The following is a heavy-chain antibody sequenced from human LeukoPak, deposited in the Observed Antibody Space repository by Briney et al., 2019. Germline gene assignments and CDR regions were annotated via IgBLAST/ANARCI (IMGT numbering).Heavy chain of an antibody. Sequence: SETLSLTCTVSGGSISSGSYFWGRIRQSPGKGLEWIGSSYSGGSTYYQNPSLKSRVTISVDTSKNQFLLNVSSVTAADTAVYYCARDLNEYYDFWSGYYTGRWFDPWGQGTLVTVSS. D-gene: IGHD3-3*01. V-gene: IGHV4-39*02. CDR2: SYSGGST. J-gene: IGHJ5*02. CDR1: GGSISSGSYF. CDR3: ARDLNEYYDFWSGYYTGRWFDP.